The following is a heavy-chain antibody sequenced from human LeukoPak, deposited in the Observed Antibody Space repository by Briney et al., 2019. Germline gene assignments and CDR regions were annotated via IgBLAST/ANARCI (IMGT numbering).Heavy chain of an antibody. CDR2: IYYSGST. CDR1: GGSISSSSYY. D-gene: IGHD3-3*01. CDR3: ARPAEIGVGVDY. Sequence: PSETLSLTCTVSGGSISSSSYYWGWIRQPPGKGLETIGSIYYSGSTYYNPSLKSRVTISVDTSKNQFSLKLRFVTAADTAVYYCARPAEIGVGVDYWGQGTLVTVSS. V-gene: IGHV4-39*01. J-gene: IGHJ4*02.